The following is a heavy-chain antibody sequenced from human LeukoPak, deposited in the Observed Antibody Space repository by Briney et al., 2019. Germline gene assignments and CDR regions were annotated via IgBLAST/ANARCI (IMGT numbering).Heavy chain of an antibody. J-gene: IGHJ4*02. V-gene: IGHV3-21*01. D-gene: IGHD2-2*01. CDR3: AREDRGEIVVVPAARNFDY. CDR1: GFTFRNYD. Sequence: GGSLRLSCAASGFTFRNYDMNWVRQAPGKGLEWVSSLSSGSDYIKYADSVKGRFTISRDNAKNSLYLQMNSLRAEDTAVYYCAREDRGEIVVVPAARNFDYWGQGTLVTVSS. CDR2: LSSGSDYI.